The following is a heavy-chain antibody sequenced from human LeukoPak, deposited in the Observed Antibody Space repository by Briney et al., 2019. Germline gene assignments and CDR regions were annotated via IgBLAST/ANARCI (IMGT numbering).Heavy chain of an antibody. CDR3: ARGDAFSGDH. Sequence: PGGSLRLSCAASGFTFRNFWMSWVRQAPGRGREWVANMHPEGNEKYHVESVKGRFTISRDNAKSSLFLQMNGLRAEDTAVYYCARGDAFSGDHWGQGTLVTVSS. CDR1: GFTFRNFW. V-gene: IGHV3-7*04. CDR2: MHPEGNEK. J-gene: IGHJ4*02.